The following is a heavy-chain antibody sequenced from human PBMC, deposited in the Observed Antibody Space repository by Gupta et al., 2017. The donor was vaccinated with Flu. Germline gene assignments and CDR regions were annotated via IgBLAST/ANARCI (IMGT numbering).Heavy chain of an antibody. Sequence: EVQLLESGGGLAQVGGSVSLSCATTGFTFTTYAMRWVRQAPGKGLEWVATTTGGGSNTYYADSVKGRFIISGDSSKRTAYLQMSSLRAEDTAVYYCTKGANWAFEIWGQGTVVTVAS. CDR3: TKGANWAFEI. D-gene: IGHD1-1*01. V-gene: IGHV3-23*01. CDR2: TTGGGSNT. J-gene: IGHJ3*02. CDR1: GFTFTTYA.